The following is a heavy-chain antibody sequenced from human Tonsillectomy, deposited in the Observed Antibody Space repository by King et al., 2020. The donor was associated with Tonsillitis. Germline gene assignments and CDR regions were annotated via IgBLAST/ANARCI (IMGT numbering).Heavy chain of an antibody. V-gene: IGHV3-33*01. Sequence: VQLVESGGGVVQPGRSLRLSCAASGFTFSNYGMHWVRQAPGKGLEWVALIWDDGSYKFYADSVKGRFTISRDNSKNTLYLQMNSLRAEDTAVYDCARDRDILTGYYYYGLDVWGQGTTVTVSS. CDR3: ARDRDILTGYYYYGLDV. CDR2: IWDDGSYK. D-gene: IGHD3-9*01. J-gene: IGHJ6*02. CDR1: GFTFSNYG.